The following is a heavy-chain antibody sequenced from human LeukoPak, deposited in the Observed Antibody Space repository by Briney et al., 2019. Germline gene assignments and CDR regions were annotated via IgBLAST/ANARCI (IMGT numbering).Heavy chain of an antibody. V-gene: IGHV3-33*01. J-gene: IGHJ4*02. D-gene: IGHD6-6*01. CDR3: ARDLAARHFDY. Sequence: GGSLRLSCEASGFTFSSYGMHWVRQAPGKGLEWVAVIWYDGSKKYYGDSVKGRFTISRDNSKNTLYLQMNSLRGEDTAIYYCARDLAARHFDYWGQGTLVTVSS. CDR2: IWYDGSKK. CDR1: GFTFSSYG.